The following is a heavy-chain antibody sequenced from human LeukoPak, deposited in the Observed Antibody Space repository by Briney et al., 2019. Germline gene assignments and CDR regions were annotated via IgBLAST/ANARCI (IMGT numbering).Heavy chain of an antibody. CDR3: ARDPPKNGMDV. CDR1: GFTVSSNY. Sequence: GGSLRLSCAASGFTVSSNYMSWVRQAPGKGLEWVSVIYSGGSTYYADSVKGRFTISRDNSKNTLYLQMDSLRAEDTAVYYCARDPPKNGMDVWGQGTTVTVSS. V-gene: IGHV3-66*01. J-gene: IGHJ6*02. CDR2: IYSGGST.